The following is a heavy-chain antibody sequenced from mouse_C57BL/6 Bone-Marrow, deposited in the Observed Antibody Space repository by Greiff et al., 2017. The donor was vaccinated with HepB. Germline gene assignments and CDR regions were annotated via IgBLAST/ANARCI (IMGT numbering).Heavy chain of an antibody. CDR3: ARDYGSNYAMDY. D-gene: IGHD1-1*01. CDR2: ISNGGGST. Sequence: EVKVEESGGGLVQPGGSLKLSCAASGFTFSDYYMYWVRQTPEKRLEWVAYISNGGGSTYYPDTVKGRFTISRDNAKNTLYLQMSRLKSEDTAMYYCARDYGSNYAMDYWGQGTSVTVSS. J-gene: IGHJ4*01. V-gene: IGHV5-12*01. CDR1: GFTFSDYY.